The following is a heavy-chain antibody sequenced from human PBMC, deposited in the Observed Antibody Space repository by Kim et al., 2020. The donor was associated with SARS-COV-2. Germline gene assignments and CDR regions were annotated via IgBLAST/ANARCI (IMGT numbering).Heavy chain of an antibody. Sequence: ASVKVSCKASGYTFTDYHIHWVRQAPGQGLEWMGWINPNSGGTNYAQKFQGRVTMTRDTSISTTYMELSRLGSDNTAVYYCARSGFNWGLDYWGQGTLVT. CDR2: INPNSGGT. D-gene: IGHD7-27*01. J-gene: IGHJ4*02. CDR1: GYTFTDYH. CDR3: ARSGFNWGLDY. V-gene: IGHV1-2*02.